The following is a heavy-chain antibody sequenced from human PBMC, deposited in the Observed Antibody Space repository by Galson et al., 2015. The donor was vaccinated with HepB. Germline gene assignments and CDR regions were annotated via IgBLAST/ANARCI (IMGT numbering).Heavy chain of an antibody. CDR1: GFTFSTYA. D-gene: IGHD1-1*01. Sequence: SLRLSCAASGFTFSTYAMSWVRQAPGKGLEWVASISGSGNSTYYRDSVKGRFTISRDKSKNALYLQMNSLSAEDTAAYFCAKGQVPGTWSRFENWGQGTQVTVSS. CDR2: ISGSGNST. V-gene: IGHV3-23*01. J-gene: IGHJ4*02. CDR3: AKGQVPGTWSRFEN.